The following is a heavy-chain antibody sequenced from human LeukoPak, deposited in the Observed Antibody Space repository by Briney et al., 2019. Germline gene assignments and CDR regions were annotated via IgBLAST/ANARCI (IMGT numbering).Heavy chain of an antibody. CDR1: GFSFSAYG. CDR2: IRDSGAEM. D-gene: IGHD1-1*01. Sequence: GGSLRLSCAASGFSFSAYGVHWVRQAPGKGLGWLSNIRDSGAEMYYADSVKGRFTITRDNAKNSLYLQMDGLRVEDTAVYFCARDHNWAFDFWGQGTLVTVSS. V-gene: IGHV3-48*01. CDR3: ARDHNWAFDF. J-gene: IGHJ4*02.